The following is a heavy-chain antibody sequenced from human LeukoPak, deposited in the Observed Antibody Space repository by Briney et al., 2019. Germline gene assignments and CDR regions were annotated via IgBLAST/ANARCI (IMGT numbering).Heavy chain of an antibody. Sequence: GGSLRLSCAASGFAFRNCAMSWVRQPPGKGLEWVSAVSDDGALTWYADSVKGRFTISRDNSKNTVSLQMINLRADDTARYYCVKEERGYSYGDYWGQGTLVTVSS. J-gene: IGHJ4*02. CDR1: GFAFRNCA. CDR2: VSDDGALT. CDR3: VKEERGYSYGDY. V-gene: IGHV3-23*01. D-gene: IGHD5-18*01.